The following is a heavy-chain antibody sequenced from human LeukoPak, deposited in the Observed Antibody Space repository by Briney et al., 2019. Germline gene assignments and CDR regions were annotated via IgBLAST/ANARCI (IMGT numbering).Heavy chain of an antibody. J-gene: IGHJ6*04. CDR1: GGSISSSSYY. CDR2: MYYSGST. Sequence: PSETLSLTCTVSGGSISSSSYYWGWIRQPPGKGLEWIGSMYYSGSTYYNPSLKSRATISGDTSKNQFSLKLSSVTAADTAVYYCARLSMLGYCSGGSCSLAMDVWGKGTTVTISS. CDR3: ARLSMLGYCSGGSCSLAMDV. D-gene: IGHD2-15*01. V-gene: IGHV4-39*01.